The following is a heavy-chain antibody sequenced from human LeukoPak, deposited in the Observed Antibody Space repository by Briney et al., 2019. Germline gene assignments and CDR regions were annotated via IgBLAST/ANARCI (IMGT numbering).Heavy chain of an antibody. CDR2: ISSSSGNV. D-gene: IGHD3-10*01. CDR3: ARDLWFGEILSYYFDH. J-gene: IGHJ4*02. CDR1: GFTFSGYT. Sequence: GGSLRLSCEASGFTFSGYTMNWVRQAPGKGLEWVAAISSSSGNVYYADSVKGRFTISRDNAENSLHLQMSSLRVEDTAVYYCARDLWFGEILSYYFDHWGQGTRVAVSS. V-gene: IGHV3-21*01.